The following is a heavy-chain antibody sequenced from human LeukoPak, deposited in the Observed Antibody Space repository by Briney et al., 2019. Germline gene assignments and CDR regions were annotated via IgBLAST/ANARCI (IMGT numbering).Heavy chain of an antibody. CDR2: INHSGSN. CDR3: ARIRDYDR. D-gene: IGHD3-16*01. Sequence: PSETLSLTCTVSGGSISSSSYYWSWVRQPPGKGLEWIGEINHSGSNNYNPSLESRVTISVDKSKNQFSLKLRSVTAADTAVYYCARIRDYDRWGQGTLVTVSS. V-gene: IGHV4-39*07. CDR1: GGSISSSSYY. J-gene: IGHJ5*02.